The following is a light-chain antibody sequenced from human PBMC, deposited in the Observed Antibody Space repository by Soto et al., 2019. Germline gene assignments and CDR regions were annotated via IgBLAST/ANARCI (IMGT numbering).Light chain of an antibody. Sequence: EIVVAMSPGTLSLTPGEGATLSCRASQSVSNNYLAWYQQKPGQAPRLLIYGASSRATGIPDRFSGSGSGTDFTLTISRLEPEDFAVYYCHHYDTSAPLLFAGGTKVDI. V-gene: IGKV3-20*01. CDR2: GAS. CDR3: HHYDTSAPLL. J-gene: IGKJ4*01. CDR1: QSVSNNY.